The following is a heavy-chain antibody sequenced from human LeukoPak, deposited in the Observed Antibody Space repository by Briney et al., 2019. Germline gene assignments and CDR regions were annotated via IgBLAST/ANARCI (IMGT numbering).Heavy chain of an antibody. CDR3: ARVTRWAFDI. CDR2: IIPILGIA. J-gene: IGHJ3*02. CDR1: AGTFSSYA. V-gene: IGHV1-69*04. D-gene: IGHD1-14*01. Sequence: SVKVSFKASAGTFSSYAISGVRQAPAQGLEWMGRIIPILGIANYAQKFQGRVTITADKSTSTAYMELSSLRSEDTAVYYCARVTRWAFDIWGQGTMVTVSS.